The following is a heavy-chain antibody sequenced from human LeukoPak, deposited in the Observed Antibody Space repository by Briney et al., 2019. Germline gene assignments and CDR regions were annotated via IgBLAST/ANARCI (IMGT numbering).Heavy chain of an antibody. V-gene: IGHV3-66*02. CDR3: AMMVRYYYYMDV. Sequence: GGYLRRYGAASGFTVSSNYMSWVRQAPGKGLEWVSVIYSGGSTYYADSVKGRFTISRDNSKNTLYLQMNSLRAEDTAVYYCAMMVRYYYYMDVWGKGTTVTVSS. CDR1: GFTVSSNY. J-gene: IGHJ6*03. D-gene: IGHD5-18*01. CDR2: IYSGGST.